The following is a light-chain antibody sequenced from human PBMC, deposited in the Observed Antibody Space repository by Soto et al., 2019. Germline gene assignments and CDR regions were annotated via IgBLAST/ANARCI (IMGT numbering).Light chain of an antibody. CDR1: QSVSSD. CDR2: GAS. V-gene: IGKV3-15*01. J-gene: IGKJ1*01. Sequence: EIGMSQSPATLSVSPGERATLSCRASQSVSSDLAWYQQKPGQAPRLLIYGASTRATGIPARFSGSGSGTEFTFTITSLQSEDFTVYSCLQYHNLWAFGQGTKVDIK. CDR3: LQYHNLWA.